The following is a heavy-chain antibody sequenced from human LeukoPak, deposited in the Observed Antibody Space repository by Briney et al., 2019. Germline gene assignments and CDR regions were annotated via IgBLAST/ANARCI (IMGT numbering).Heavy chain of an antibody. CDR3: ARDSYYYDSSGYYLSSFDY. J-gene: IGHJ4*02. Sequence: GGSLRLSCAASGFTFDDYGMSWVRQAPGKGLEWVSGINWNGGSTGYADSVKGRFTISRDNAKNSLYLQMNSLRADDTALYYCARDSYYYDSSGYYLSSFDYWGQGTLVTVSS. CDR1: GFTFDDYG. V-gene: IGHV3-20*04. CDR2: INWNGGST. D-gene: IGHD3-22*01.